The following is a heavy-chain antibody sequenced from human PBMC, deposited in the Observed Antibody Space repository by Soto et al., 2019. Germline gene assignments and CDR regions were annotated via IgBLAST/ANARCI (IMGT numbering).Heavy chain of an antibody. D-gene: IGHD6-19*01. CDR2: ISDSGGST. CDR3: AKHRDSGWYYFDY. CDR1: GFTFSSYA. V-gene: IGHV3-23*01. Sequence: EVQLLESGGGLVQPGGSLRLSCAASGFTFSSYAMSWVRQAPGKGLEWVSTISDSGGSTYYADSVKGRFTFSRDNSRNTLYLQINSLRAEDTAVYYCAKHRDSGWYYFDYWGQGTLVTVSS. J-gene: IGHJ4*02.